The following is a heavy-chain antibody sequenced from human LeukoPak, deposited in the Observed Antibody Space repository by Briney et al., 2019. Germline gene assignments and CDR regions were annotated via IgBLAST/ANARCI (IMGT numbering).Heavy chain of an antibody. D-gene: IGHD3-22*01. CDR1: GFTFSSYA. J-gene: IGHJ3*02. Sequence: GGSLRLSCAASGFTFSSYAMSWVRQAPGKGLEWVSYISSSGSTIYYADSVKGRFTISRDNAKNSLYLQMNSLRAEDTAVYYCARVQEDTMIVVVIGAFDIWGQGTMVTVSS. CDR3: ARVQEDTMIVVVIGAFDI. V-gene: IGHV3-48*04. CDR2: ISSSGSTI.